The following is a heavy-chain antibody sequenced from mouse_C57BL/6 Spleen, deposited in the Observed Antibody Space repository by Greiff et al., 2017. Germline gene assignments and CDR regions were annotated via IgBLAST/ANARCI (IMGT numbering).Heavy chain of an antibody. CDR1: GYAFSSYW. CDR2: IYPGDGDT. V-gene: IGHV1-80*01. CDR3: AGDITTVVARWYFDV. Sequence: VQLQQSGAELVKPGASVKISCKASGYAFSSYWMNWVKQRPGKGLEWIGQIYPGDGDTNYNGKFKGKATLTADKSSSTAYMQLSSLTSEDSAVYFCAGDITTVVARWYFDVWGTGTTVTVSS. J-gene: IGHJ1*03. D-gene: IGHD1-1*01.